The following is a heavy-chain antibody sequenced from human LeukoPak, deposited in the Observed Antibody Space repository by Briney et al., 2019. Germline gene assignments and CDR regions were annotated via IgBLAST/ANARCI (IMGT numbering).Heavy chain of an antibody. Sequence: SETLSLTCTVSGYSISSGYYWGWIRQPPGKGLEWIGSIYHSGSTYYNPSLKSRVTISVDTSKNQFSLKLSSVTAADTAVYYCARDRYCSGGSCAVDWFDPWGQGTLVTVSS. D-gene: IGHD2-15*01. V-gene: IGHV4-38-2*02. CDR3: ARDRYCSGGSCAVDWFDP. J-gene: IGHJ5*02. CDR2: IYHSGST. CDR1: GYSISSGYY.